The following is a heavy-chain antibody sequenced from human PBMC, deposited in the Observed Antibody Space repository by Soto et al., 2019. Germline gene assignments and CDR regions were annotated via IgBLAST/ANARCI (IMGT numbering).Heavy chain of an antibody. CDR2: IYYSGST. Sequence: QVRLQESGPGLVKPSETLSLTCTVSGGSISSYYWSWIRQPPGKGLEWIGYIYYSGSTNYNPSLXSXVXIXXDTSKNQFSLKLSSVTAADTAVYYCARRYGGNFDYWGQGTLVTVSS. CDR1: GGSISSYY. V-gene: IGHV4-59*01. CDR3: ARRYGGNFDY. J-gene: IGHJ4*02. D-gene: IGHD3-16*01.